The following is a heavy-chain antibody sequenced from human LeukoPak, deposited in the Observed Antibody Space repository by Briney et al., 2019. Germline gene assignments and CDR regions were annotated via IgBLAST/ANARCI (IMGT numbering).Heavy chain of an antibody. J-gene: IGHJ4*02. V-gene: IGHV4-34*01. CDR3: ARGAVLRYFDWLTMSDYFDY. D-gene: IGHD3-9*01. CDR1: GGSFSGYY. CDR2: INHSGST. Sequence: PSETLSLTCAVYGGSFSGYYWSWIRQPPGKGLEWIGEINHSGSTNYNPSLKSRVTISVDTSKNQFSLKLSSVTAADSAVYSCARGAVLRYFDWLTMSDYFDYWGQGTLVTVSS.